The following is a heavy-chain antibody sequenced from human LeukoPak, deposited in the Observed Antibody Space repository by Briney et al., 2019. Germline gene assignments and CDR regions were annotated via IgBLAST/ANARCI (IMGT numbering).Heavy chain of an antibody. D-gene: IGHD3-10*01. CDR1: GYTFTGYY. CDR3: ARGYYGSGSYYYYYMDV. Sequence: ASVKVSCKASGYTFTGYYMHWVRQAPGQGLEWMGWINPNSGGTNYAQKFQGRVTTTRDTSISTAYMELSRLRSDDTAVYYCARGYYGSGSYYYYYMDVWGKGTTVTISS. CDR2: INPNSGGT. J-gene: IGHJ6*03. V-gene: IGHV1-2*02.